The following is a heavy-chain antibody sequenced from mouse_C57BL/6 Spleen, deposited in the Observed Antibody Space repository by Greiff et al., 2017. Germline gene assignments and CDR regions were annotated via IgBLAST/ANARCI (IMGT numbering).Heavy chain of an antibody. V-gene: IGHV1-15*01. CDR2: IDPETGGT. CDR3: ARSGGSSYDYYAMGY. CDR1: GYTFTDYE. J-gene: IGHJ4*01. D-gene: IGHD1-1*01. Sequence: QVQLKQSGAELVRPGASVTLSCKASGYTFTDYEMHWVKQTPVHGLEWIGAIDPETGGTAYNQKFKGKAILTADKSSSTAYMGLRSLTSEDSAVYDGARSGGSSYDYYAMGYWGQGTSVTVST.